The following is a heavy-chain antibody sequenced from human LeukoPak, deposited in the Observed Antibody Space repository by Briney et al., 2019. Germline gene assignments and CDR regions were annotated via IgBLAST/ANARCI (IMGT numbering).Heavy chain of an antibody. J-gene: IGHJ4*02. Sequence: RASVKVSCKVSGYTLTELSMHWVRQAPGKGLEWMGGFDPEDGETIYAQKFQGRVTITTDESTSTAYMELSSLRSEDTAVYYCAMEYCSSTSCYPDYWGQGTLVTVSS. CDR1: GYTLTELS. CDR2: FDPEDGET. V-gene: IGHV1-24*01. D-gene: IGHD2-2*01. CDR3: AMEYCSSTSCYPDY.